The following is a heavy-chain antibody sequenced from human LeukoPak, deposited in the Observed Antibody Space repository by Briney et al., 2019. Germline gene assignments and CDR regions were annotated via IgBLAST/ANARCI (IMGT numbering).Heavy chain of an antibody. CDR3: ARVPPSRSRAYYFDY. CDR1: GFAFSGYA. V-gene: IGHV3-64*01. J-gene: IGHJ4*02. D-gene: IGHD1-14*01. CDR2: ISSNGGSS. Sequence: GGSLRLSCAASGFAFSGYAMHWVRQAPGKGLEYVSAISSNGGSSYYANSVKGRFTISRDNSKNTLYLQMGSLRAEDMAVYYCARVPPSRSRAYYFDYWGQGTLVTVSS.